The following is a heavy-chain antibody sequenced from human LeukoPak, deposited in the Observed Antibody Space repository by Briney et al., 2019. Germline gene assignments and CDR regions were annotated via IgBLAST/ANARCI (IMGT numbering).Heavy chain of an antibody. CDR1: GYTFTGYY. CDR2: INPNSGGT. CDR3: ARGGGYRAGYFDY. Sequence: ASVKVSCKASGYTFTGYYMHWVRQAPGQGLEWMGWINPNSGGTNYAQKFQGRVTMTRDTFISTAYMELSRLRSDDTAVYYCARGGGYRAGYFDYWGQGTLVTVSS. D-gene: IGHD5-12*01. J-gene: IGHJ4*02. V-gene: IGHV1-2*02.